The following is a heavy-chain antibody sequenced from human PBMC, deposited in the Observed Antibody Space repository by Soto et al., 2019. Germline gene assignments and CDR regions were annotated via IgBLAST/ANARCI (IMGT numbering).Heavy chain of an antibody. D-gene: IGHD6-19*01. CDR3: AREEIAVAGTDWFAP. CDR1: GYSISSGYY. J-gene: IGHJ5*02. Sequence: PSETLSLTCAVSGYSISSGYYWGWIRQPPGKGLEWIGSIYHSGSTYYNPSLKSRVTISVDTSKNQFSLKLSSVTAADTAVYYCAREEIAVAGTDWFAPWGQGTLVTVSS. CDR2: IYHSGST. V-gene: IGHV4-38-2*02.